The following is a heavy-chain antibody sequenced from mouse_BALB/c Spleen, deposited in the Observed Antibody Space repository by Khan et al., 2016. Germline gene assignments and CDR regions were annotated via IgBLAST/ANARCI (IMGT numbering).Heavy chain of an antibody. CDR2: TNPYTGEP. D-gene: IGHD1-2*01. Sequence: QIQLVQSGPELKKPGETVKISCKASGYTFTNYGMNWVKQTPETGLKWMGWTNPYTGEPTYADDFKGRFAFSLETSATTAYLQINSLQNEDTATYFCARSSYYGYYYAMDYWGQGTSVTVAS. CDR1: GYTFTNYG. V-gene: IGHV9-3-1*01. CDR3: ARSSYYGYYYAMDY. J-gene: IGHJ4*01.